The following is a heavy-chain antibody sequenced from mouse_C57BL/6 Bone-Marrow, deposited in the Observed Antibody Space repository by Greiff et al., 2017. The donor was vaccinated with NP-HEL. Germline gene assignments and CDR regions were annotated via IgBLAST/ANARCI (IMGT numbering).Heavy chain of an antibody. J-gene: IGHJ3*01. Sequence: EVQLQQSGAELVRPGASVKLSCTASGFNITDDYMHWVKQMPEQGLEWIGWIDPENGDTEYASKFQGKATITADTSSNTAYLQLSSLTSEDTAVYYCTTGISFAYWGQGTLVTVSA. CDR2: IDPENGDT. CDR1: GFNITDDY. CDR3: TTGISFAY. V-gene: IGHV14-4*01.